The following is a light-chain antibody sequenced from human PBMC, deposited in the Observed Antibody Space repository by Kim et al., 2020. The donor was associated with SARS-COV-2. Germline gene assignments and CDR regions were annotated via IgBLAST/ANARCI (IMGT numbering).Light chain of an antibody. CDR2: DVS. Sequence: GQSITISCTGTGSDVGGYNYVSWYQQHPGKAPKLMIYDVSNRPSGVSTRFSGSKSGNTASLTISGLQAEDEADYYCNSYTSSSTRVFGGGTQLTVL. CDR3: NSYTSSSTRV. CDR1: GSDVGGYNY. J-gene: IGLJ3*02. V-gene: IGLV2-14*03.